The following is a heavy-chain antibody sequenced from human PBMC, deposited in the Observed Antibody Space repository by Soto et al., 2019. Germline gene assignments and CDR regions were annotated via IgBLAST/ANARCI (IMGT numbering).Heavy chain of an antibody. V-gene: IGHV3-30*03. CDR2: VSHDGRNT. Sequence: VQLVESGGGVVQPGRSLRLSCAASGFTFSDYAMHWVRQAPGKGLEWVAVVSHDGRNTHYADSVKGRFTISRDSSMNTVALEMTSLRAEDTADYYCARGGRQWLVTSDFNYWGQGALVTVSS. CDR3: ARGGRQWLVTSDFNY. CDR1: GFTFSDYA. J-gene: IGHJ4*02. D-gene: IGHD6-19*01.